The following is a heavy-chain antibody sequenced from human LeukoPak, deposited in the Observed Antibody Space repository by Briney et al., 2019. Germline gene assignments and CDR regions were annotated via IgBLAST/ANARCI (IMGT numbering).Heavy chain of an antibody. CDR3: ARNRDWGYFDY. CDR2: INIDGSST. V-gene: IGHV3-74*01. Sequence: PGGSLRLSCAASGFTFSSRWMHWVRQAPGEGLVWVSRINIDGSSTDYVDSVKGRFTISRDNAKNTLYLQMNRLRAEDTAVYYCARNRDWGYFDYWGQGTLVTVSS. J-gene: IGHJ4*02. CDR1: GFTFSSRW. D-gene: IGHD7-27*01.